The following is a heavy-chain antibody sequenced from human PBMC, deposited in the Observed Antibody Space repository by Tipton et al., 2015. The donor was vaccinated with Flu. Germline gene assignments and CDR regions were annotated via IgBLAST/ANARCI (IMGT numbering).Heavy chain of an antibody. V-gene: IGHV4-38-2*01. CDR3: ARGLYGSGSYQRRYFDS. CDR1: GDSISRDFY. Sequence: TLSLTCAVSGDSISRDFYWAWIRQFPGKGLEWIGTVSRTGSTTYNPSLKSRVTISVDTSKNQFSLKVASVTAADTAVYYCARGLYGSGSYQRRYFDSWGQGTLVTVSS. D-gene: IGHD3-10*01. CDR2: VSRTGST. J-gene: IGHJ4*02.